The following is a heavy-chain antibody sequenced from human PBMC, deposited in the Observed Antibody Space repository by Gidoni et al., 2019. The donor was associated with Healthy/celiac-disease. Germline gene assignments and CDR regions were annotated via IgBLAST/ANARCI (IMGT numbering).Heavy chain of an antibody. CDR1: VVTFRSYA. CDR2: IIPSLSKE. CDR3: ARGAGTTDRINYYYGMDV. V-gene: IGHV1-69*04. Sequence: QVQLVQSGAEVKKPGSSVKVSFKASVVTFRSYAISWVRQGPGKGLEWMGRIIPSLSKENNEKKFKGRVTITADKSTSTAYMELSRLRSEDTAVYYGARGAGTTDRINYYYGMDVWGQGTTVTVSS. D-gene: IGHD1-7*01. J-gene: IGHJ6*02.